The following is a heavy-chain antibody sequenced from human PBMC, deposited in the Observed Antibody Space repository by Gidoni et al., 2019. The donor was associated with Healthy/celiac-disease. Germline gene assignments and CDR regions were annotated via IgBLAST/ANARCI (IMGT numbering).Heavy chain of an antibody. Sequence: QVQLQESCPGLVQPSETLSLTCTASGGSISSYYWSWIRQPPGKGLEWIGYIYYSGSTNYNPSLKSRVTISVDTSKNQFSLKLSSVTAADTAVYYCARQDSSGWYYFDYWGQGTLVTVSS. V-gene: IGHV4-59*08. CDR2: IYYSGST. D-gene: IGHD6-19*01. CDR1: GGSISSYY. J-gene: IGHJ4*02. CDR3: ARQDSSGWYYFDY.